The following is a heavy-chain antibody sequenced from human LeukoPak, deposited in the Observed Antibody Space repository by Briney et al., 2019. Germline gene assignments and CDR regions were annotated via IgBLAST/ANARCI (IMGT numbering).Heavy chain of an antibody. V-gene: IGHV1-24*01. Sequence: ASVKVSCKVSGYTLTELSMHWVRQAPGKGLEWMGGFDPEDGETIYAQKFQGRVTMTEDTSTDTAYMELSSLRSEDTAVYYCATDYYDSSGDYFDYWGQGTLVTVSS. D-gene: IGHD3-22*01. CDR2: FDPEDGET. CDR3: ATDYYDSSGDYFDY. J-gene: IGHJ4*02. CDR1: GYTLTELS.